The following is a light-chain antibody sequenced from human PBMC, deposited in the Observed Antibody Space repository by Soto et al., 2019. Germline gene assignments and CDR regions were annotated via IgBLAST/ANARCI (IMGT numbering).Light chain of an antibody. CDR1: SSDVGAYNY. CDR2: EVT. CDR3: ASFTTSNTWV. J-gene: IGLJ3*02. V-gene: IGLV2-14*01. Sequence: QSALTQPASVSGSPGQSITISCTGTSSDVGAYNYVSWYQQHPGTAPKLMIYEVTNRPSGVSNRFSGSKSGNTASLTISGLQAEDEADYYCASFTTSNTWVFGGGTKLTVL.